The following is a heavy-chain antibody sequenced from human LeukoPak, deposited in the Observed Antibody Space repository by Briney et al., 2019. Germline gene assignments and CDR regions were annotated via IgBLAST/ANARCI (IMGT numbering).Heavy chain of an antibody. D-gene: IGHD4-11*01. J-gene: IGHJ4*02. V-gene: IGHV4-59*01. CDR3: ARADTVTTAYYFDY. Sequence: SETLSLTCTVSGGSISSYYWSWIRQPPGKGLEWIGYIYYSGSTNYNPSLKSRVTISVDTSKNQFSLKLSSVTAADTAVYHCARADTVTTAYYFDYWGQGTLVTVSS. CDR2: IYYSGST. CDR1: GGSISSYY.